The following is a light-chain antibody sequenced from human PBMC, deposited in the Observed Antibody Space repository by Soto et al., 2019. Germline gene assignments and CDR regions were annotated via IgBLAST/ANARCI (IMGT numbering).Light chain of an antibody. CDR2: KAS. CDR3: QQAASFTIT. V-gene: IGKV1-5*03. CDR1: QTISSW. J-gene: IGKJ5*01. Sequence: DIQMTQSPSTLSGSVVDRVTMTFRASQTISSWLDWYQQKPGKAPKLLIYKASTLKSGVPSRLSGSGSGTDLTLTINSMQTEDFETYYCQQAASFTITFGQGTRLEI.